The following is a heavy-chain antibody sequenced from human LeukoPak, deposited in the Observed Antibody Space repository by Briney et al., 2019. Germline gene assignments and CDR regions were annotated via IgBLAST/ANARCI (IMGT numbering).Heavy chain of an antibody. J-gene: IGHJ1*01. CDR1: GGSISSSSYY. CDR3: ARDQGLTGYSSSWYLEYFQH. V-gene: IGHV4-39*07. D-gene: IGHD6-13*01. Sequence: SETLSLTCTVSGGSISSSSYYWGWIRQPPGKGLEWIGSIYYSGSTYYNPSLKSRVTISVDTSKNQFSLKLSSVTAADTAVYYCARDQGLTGYSSSWYLEYFQHWGQGTLVTVSS. CDR2: IYYSGST.